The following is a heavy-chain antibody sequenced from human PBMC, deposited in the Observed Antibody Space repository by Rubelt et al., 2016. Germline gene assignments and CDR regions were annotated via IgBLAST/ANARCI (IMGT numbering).Heavy chain of an antibody. V-gene: IGHV3-23*01. CDR2: ISGSGGST. D-gene: IGHD3-9*01. CDR3: ATDHSEYYDMDTAKNYYYYGMDV. Sequence: GGGLEWVSAISGSGGSTYYADSVKGRFTISRDNSKNTMYLQMNSLRAEDTAVYYCATDHSEYYDMDTAKNYYYYGMDVWGQGTTVTVSS. J-gene: IGHJ6*02.